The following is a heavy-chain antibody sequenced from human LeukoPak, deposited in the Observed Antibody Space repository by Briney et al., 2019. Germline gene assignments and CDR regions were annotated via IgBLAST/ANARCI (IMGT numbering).Heavy chain of an antibody. CDR1: GYTCTSYA. CDR3: ATSYGFGGSWFQTTFDY. J-gene: IGHJ4*02. CDR2: INTNTGNP. D-gene: IGHD2-15*01. V-gene: IGHV7-4-1*02. Sequence: ASGKVSCKAAGYTCTSYAMNWVRQARGQGLEGMGWINTNTGNPTYAQSFTGRFGFALDTSVSTAYLQITSLKAQDTAVYYCATSYGFGGSWFQTTFDYWGQGTLVTVSS.